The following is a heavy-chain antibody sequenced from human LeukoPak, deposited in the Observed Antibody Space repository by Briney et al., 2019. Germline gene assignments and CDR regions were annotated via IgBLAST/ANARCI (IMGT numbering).Heavy chain of an antibody. CDR3: ARYVPVKTGPTRASFDY. V-gene: IGHV4-34*01. CDR1: GGSFNDYD. Sequence: SESLSLTCSVYGGSFNDYDWSWVRQAPGRGLQWIGEINESGATNCDPSLKSRVTMSIDTSKSQFSLSLRSVTAADTAVYFCARYVPVKTGPTRASFDYWGQGILVSVSS. J-gene: IGHJ4*02. D-gene: IGHD1-1*01. CDR2: INESGAT.